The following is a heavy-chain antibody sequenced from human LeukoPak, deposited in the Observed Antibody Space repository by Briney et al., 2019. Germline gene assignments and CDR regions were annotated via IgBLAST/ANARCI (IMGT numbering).Heavy chain of an antibody. J-gene: IGHJ5*02. D-gene: IGHD3-10*01. Sequence: PSETLSLTCAVYGESFSGYYWSRIRQSPGKGLGWIGGIDHRGSTNYNPSLKSRVSISLDTSKNQCSLKLSSVTAADTAVYYCARGGRTLLDARPFKPGNWFDPWGPGTLVTVSS. CDR3: ARGGRTLLDARPFKPGNWFDP. CDR1: GESFSGYY. CDR2: IDHRGST. V-gene: IGHV4-34*01.